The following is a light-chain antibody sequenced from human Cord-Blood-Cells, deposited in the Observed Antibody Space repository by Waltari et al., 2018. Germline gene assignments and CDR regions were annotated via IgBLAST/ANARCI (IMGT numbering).Light chain of an antibody. CDR3: SSYAGSNNLV. V-gene: IGLV2-8*01. J-gene: IGLJ3*02. CDR2: EVS. CDR1: SSDVGGYNY. Sequence: QSALTQPPSASGSPGQSVTISCTGTSSDVGGYNYVSWYQQPPGKAPKLRSYEVSKRPSGVPDRFSGSKSGNTASLTVSGLQAEDEADYYCSSYAGSNNLVFGGGTKLTVL.